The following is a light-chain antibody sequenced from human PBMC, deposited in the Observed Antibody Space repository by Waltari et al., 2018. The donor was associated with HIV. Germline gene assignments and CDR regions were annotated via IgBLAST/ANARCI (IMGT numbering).Light chain of an antibody. CDR3: QQYYSTPWT. J-gene: IGKJ1*01. Sequence: DIVMTQSPDSLAVSLGARATINCQSTQSLLYRSTNKDYVAWYQQKPGQPPKLLIYWASIRESGVPDRFSGSGSGTDFTLTISNLQAEDVAVYYCQQYYSTPWTFGQGTKVEIK. V-gene: IGKV4-1*01. CDR2: WAS. CDR1: QSLLYRSTNKDY.